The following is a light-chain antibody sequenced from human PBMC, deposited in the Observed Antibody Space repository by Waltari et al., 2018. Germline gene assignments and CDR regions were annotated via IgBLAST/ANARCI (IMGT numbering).Light chain of an antibody. J-gene: IGKJ3*01. Sequence: DIQMTQSPSSLSASVGDRVTITCQASQDIGDHLNWYQQKAGKAPKIVIYDASNLETGVPPRFSGSGSGTDFSLTISSLQPEDIATYYRQHYENLSLFTFGPGTKVDIK. CDR3: QHYENLSLFT. CDR2: DAS. CDR1: QDIGDH. V-gene: IGKV1-33*01.